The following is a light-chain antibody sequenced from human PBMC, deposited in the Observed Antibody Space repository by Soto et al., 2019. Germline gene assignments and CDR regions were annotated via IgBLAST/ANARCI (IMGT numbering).Light chain of an antibody. V-gene: IGKV2-28*01. CDR3: MQSLKATPFT. CDR2: LGS. CDR1: QSLLHSNGYNY. J-gene: IGKJ2*01. Sequence: DTVVSQSPLSLPVSPGEPASISCRSSQSLLHSNGYNYLEWYVQKPGQSPQLLVYLGSTRASGVPDRFSGSGSGTDFTLKISRVEDEDAGVSDCMQSLKATPFTFGQGTKVDIK.